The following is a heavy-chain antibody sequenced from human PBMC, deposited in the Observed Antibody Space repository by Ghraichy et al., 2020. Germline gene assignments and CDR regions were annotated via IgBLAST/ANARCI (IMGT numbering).Heavy chain of an antibody. V-gene: IGHV4-39*01. Sequence: SETLSLTCTVSGGSISSSSYYWGWIRQPPGKGLEWIGSIYYSGSTYYNPSLKSRVTISVDTSKNQFSLKLSSVTAADTAVYYCARLRDGDGSGSYLPLPFDPWGQGTLVTVSS. CDR2: IYYSGST. D-gene: IGHD3-10*01. CDR1: GGSISSSSYY. J-gene: IGHJ5*02. CDR3: ARLRDGDGSGSYLPLPFDP.